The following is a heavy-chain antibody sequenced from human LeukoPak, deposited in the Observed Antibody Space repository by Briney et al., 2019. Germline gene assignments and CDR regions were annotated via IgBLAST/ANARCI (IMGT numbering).Heavy chain of an antibody. Sequence: GGSLRHSRAASGFTVSSNYMSSVRQAPGKGLEWVSVIYSGGSTYYADSVKGRFTISRDNSKNTLYLQMNSLRAEDTAVYYCARDERGYCTNGVCYGYYYGMDVWGQGTTVTVSS. D-gene: IGHD2-8*01. CDR1: GFTVSSNY. V-gene: IGHV3-66*01. CDR3: ARDERGYCTNGVCYGYYYGMDV. J-gene: IGHJ6*02. CDR2: IYSGGST.